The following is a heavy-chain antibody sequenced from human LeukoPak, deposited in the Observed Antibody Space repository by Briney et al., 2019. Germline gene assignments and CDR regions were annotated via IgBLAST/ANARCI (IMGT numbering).Heavy chain of an antibody. CDR2: INSDGKST. CDR1: GFTFSTYW. J-gene: IGHJ4*02. Sequence: PGGSLRLSCAASGFTFSTYWMHWVRQGPGEGLVWVSRINSDGKSTSYADSVRGRFTISRDNAKNSLYLQMNSLRDEDTAVYYCARDPEALDYWGQGTLVTVSS. CDR3: ARDPEALDY. V-gene: IGHV3-74*01.